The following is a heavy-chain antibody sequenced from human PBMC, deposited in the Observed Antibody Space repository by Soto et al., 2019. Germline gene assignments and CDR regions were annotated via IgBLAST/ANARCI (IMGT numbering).Heavy chain of an antibody. J-gene: IGHJ5*01. D-gene: IGHD1-26*01. V-gene: IGHV4-34*01. CDR3: ARGRWDLRFGS. CDR1: GGSFSGYY. Sequence: QVQLQQWGAGLLEPSETLSLTCAVYGGSFSGYYWSWIRQPPGKGLEWIGEINHSGSTNYNPSLKRRVTISVDTSKNQFSLKVSSVTAAATAVYYCARGRWDLRFGSWAQGTLVTVSS. CDR2: INHSGST.